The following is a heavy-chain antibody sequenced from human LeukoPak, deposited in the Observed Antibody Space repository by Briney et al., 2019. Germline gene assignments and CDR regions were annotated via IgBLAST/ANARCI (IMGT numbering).Heavy chain of an antibody. CDR1: GFTFSSYG. D-gene: IGHD6-13*01. J-gene: IGHJ4*02. CDR3: ARDGEEYSSSWYLDY. Sequence: GRSLRLSCAASGFTFSSYGMHWVRQAPGKGLEWVAVIWYDGSNKYYADSVKGRFTISRDNSKNTLYLQMNSLRAEDTAVYYCARDGEEYSSSWYLDYWGQGTLVTVSS. V-gene: IGHV3-33*01. CDR2: IWYDGSNK.